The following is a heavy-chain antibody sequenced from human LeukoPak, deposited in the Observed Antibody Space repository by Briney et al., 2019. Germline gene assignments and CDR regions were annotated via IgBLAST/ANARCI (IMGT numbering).Heavy chain of an antibody. D-gene: IGHD1-7*01. Sequence: ASVKVSCKASGYTFTSYYMHWVRQAPGQGLEWMGIINPSGGSTSYAQKFQGRVTMTRDTSTSTVYMELSSLRSEDTAVYYCARELGLDYYYYGMDVWGQGTTVTVSS. V-gene: IGHV1-46*01. J-gene: IGHJ6*02. CDR3: ARELGLDYYYYGMDV. CDR1: GYTFTSYY. CDR2: INPSGGST.